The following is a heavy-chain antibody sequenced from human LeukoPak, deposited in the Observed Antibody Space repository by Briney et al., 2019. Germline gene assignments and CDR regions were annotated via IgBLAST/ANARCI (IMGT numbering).Heavy chain of an antibody. J-gene: IGHJ4*02. CDR2: INPNSGGT. Sequence: ASVKVSCKSSGYTFTGYYMHWVRQAPGQGLEWMRWINPNSGGTNYAQKFQGRVTMTRDTSISTAYMELSRLRSDDTAVYYCARGDRYCSGGSCYFDYWGQGTLVTVSS. V-gene: IGHV1-2*02. D-gene: IGHD2-15*01. CDR3: ARGDRYCSGGSCYFDY. CDR1: GYTFTGYY.